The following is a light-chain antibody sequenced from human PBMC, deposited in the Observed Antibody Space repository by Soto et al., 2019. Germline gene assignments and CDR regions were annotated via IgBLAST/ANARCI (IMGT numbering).Light chain of an antibody. J-gene: IGKJ2*01. V-gene: IGKV3-20*01. CDR1: QSVSSSY. CDR2: GAS. CDR3: QPYGISPLDT. Sequence: EIVLTQSPGTLSLSPGERATLSCRASQSVSSSYLAWYQQKPGQAPRLVIYGASSRATGIPDRFSGSVSGTYFSLSISRLEPEDFAVYYCQPYGISPLDTFGQGTKLEIK.